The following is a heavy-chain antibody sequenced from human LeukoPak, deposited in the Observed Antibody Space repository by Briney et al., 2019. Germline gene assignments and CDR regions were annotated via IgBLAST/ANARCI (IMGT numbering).Heavy chain of an antibody. CDR3: ASENYDFWSGKDAFDI. D-gene: IGHD3-3*01. V-gene: IGHV4-39*07. CDR2: IYYSGTN. J-gene: IGHJ3*02. Sequence: PSETLSLTCTVSGGSISSTSYYWGWIRQPPGKGLELIGTIYYSGTNYYNPSLKSRVTISVDTSKNQFSLKLSSVTAADTAVYYCASENYDFWSGKDAFDIWGQGTMVTVSS. CDR1: GGSISSTSYY.